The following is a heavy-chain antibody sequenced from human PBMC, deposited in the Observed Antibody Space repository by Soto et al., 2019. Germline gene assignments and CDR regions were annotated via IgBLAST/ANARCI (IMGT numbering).Heavy chain of an antibody. CDR3: AREQYNWKL. CDR2: VYHTGNT. V-gene: IGHV4-59*01. D-gene: IGHD1-20*01. Sequence: ETLSLTCTVSGVSITPYYWTWIRHPPGKGLEWIGYVYHTGNTYYNPSLKSRVTISLDTSKNQVSLRLKSVTAADTAVYYCAREQYNWKLWGQGTLVTVSS. CDR1: GVSITPYY. J-gene: IGHJ4*02.